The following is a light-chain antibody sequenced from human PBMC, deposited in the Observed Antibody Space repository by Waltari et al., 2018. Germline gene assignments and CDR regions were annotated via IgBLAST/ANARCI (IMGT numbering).Light chain of an antibody. J-gene: IGKJ1*01. CDR3: QQYATSWS. Sequence: DIQMTQSPSTLSASVRGRVTITCRASQNINNWVTWYQQKPGNAPKLLIYKASTLENGVPSRFSGSGFGTEFTLTISSLQPDDSATYYCQQYATSWSFGQVTKVEIK. CDR2: KAS. V-gene: IGKV1-5*03. CDR1: QNINNW.